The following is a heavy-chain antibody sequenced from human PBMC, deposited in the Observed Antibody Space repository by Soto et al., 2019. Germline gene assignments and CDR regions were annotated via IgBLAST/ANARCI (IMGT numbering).Heavy chain of an antibody. V-gene: IGHV3-48*02. J-gene: IGHJ6*02. D-gene: IGHD6-13*01. CDR3: ASSTGEAAAGTLYYGMDV. Sequence: GGSLRLSCAASEFTFSSYSMNWVRQAPGKGLEWVSYISSSSSTIYYADSVKGRFTISRDNAKNSLYLQMNSLRDEDTAMYYCASSTGEAAAGTLYYGMDVWGQGTTVTVSS. CDR1: EFTFSSYS. CDR2: ISSSSSTI.